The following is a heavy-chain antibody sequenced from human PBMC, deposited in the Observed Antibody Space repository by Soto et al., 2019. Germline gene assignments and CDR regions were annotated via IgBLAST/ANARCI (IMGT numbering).Heavy chain of an antibody. CDR2: ISYDGSNK. CDR3: ARLRYCDWLSSSVHDAFAV. V-gene: IGHV3-30*03. Sequence: QVQLVESGGGVVQPGRSLRLSCAASGFTFSSYGMHWVRQAPGKGLEWVAVISYDGSNKYYADSVKGRFTISRDNSKNAHYLQKNSLREEDAAVYYCARLRYCDWLSSSVHDAFAVWGQGTMVTVSS. D-gene: IGHD3-9*01. J-gene: IGHJ3*01. CDR1: GFTFSSYG.